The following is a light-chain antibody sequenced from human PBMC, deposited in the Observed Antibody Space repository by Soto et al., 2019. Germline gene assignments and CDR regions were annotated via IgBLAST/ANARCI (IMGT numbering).Light chain of an antibody. CDR2: RAS. V-gene: IGKV1-5*03. CDR3: QQYQKIPWT. CDR1: QSISTW. Sequence: DIQVTHPPSTLSASVGHRVTITCRASQSISTWLAWYQQKPGLAPKLLIYRASRLESGVPSTFSASGSETEFTLTVTSLQPDDFATYYCQQYQKIPWTFGQGTKVDI. J-gene: IGKJ1*01.